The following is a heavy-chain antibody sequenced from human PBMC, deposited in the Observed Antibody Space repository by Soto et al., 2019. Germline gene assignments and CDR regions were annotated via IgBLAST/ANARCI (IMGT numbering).Heavy chain of an antibody. CDR1: GYTFTSYD. Sequence: ASVKVSCKASGYTFTSYDINWVRQATGQGLEWMGWMNPNSGNTGHAQKFQGRVTMTRNTSISTAYMELSSLRSEDTAVYYCARGYSGYDLGGYYYYYMDVWGKGTTVTVSS. CDR2: MNPNSGNT. D-gene: IGHD5-12*01. V-gene: IGHV1-8*02. CDR3: ARGYSGYDLGGYYYYYMDV. J-gene: IGHJ6*03.